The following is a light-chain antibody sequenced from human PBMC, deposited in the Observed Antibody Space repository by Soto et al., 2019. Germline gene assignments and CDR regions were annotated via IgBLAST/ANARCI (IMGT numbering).Light chain of an antibody. V-gene: IGLV2-14*01. J-gene: IGLJ1*01. CDR1: SSDVGGYNY. Sequence: QSALIQPASVSGSPGQSITISCTGTSSDVGGYNYVSWYQQHPGKAPKLMIYDVSNRPSGVSNRFSGSKSGNTASLTFSGLQAEDEADYYCSSYTSSSTYVFGTGTKVTVL. CDR2: DVS. CDR3: SSYTSSSTYV.